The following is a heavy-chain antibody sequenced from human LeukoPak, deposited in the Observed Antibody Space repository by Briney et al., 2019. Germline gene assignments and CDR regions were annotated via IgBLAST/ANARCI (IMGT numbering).Heavy chain of an antibody. D-gene: IGHD3-16*01. CDR2: ISPSGGIT. J-gene: IGHJ1*01. V-gene: IGHV3-23*01. CDR1: GFAFSSHG. Sequence: GGSLRLSCAATGFAFSSHGMNWVRQAPGKGLEWVSGISPSGGITYYTDSVKGRFTISRDNSKNTQSLQMNSLRAEDTAVYYCAKDDDWGRYKHWGQGTLVTVSS. CDR3: AKDDDWGRYKH.